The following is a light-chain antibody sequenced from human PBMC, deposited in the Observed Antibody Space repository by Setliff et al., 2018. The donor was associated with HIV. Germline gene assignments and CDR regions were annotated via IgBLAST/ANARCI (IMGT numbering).Light chain of an antibody. CDR3: CSYARSSTYV. CDR1: SSDVGGYNY. CDR2: EVS. J-gene: IGLJ1*01. Sequence: QSALAQPASVSGSPGQSITIFCIGTSSDVGGYNYVSWYQQYPGKAPKLMIYEVSNRPSGVSNRFSASKSGNTASLTISGLQAEDEADYYCCSYARSSTYVFGPGTKVTVL. V-gene: IGLV2-14*01.